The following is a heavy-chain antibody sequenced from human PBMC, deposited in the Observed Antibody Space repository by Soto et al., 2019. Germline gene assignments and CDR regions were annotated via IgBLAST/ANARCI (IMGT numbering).Heavy chain of an antibody. V-gene: IGHV1-3*01. CDR2: INAGYGNT. CDR1: GYTFSSYA. D-gene: IGHD7-27*01. Sequence: QVPLVQSGAEVRKPGASVKVSCKASGYTFSSYAMHSVRQAPGQRLEWMGWINAGYGNTKSSQKFQDRVTISRDTSASTAYMELTSLRSEDTAVYYCARDTGDGTFDFWGQGTLVTVSS. CDR3: ARDTGDGTFDF. J-gene: IGHJ4*02.